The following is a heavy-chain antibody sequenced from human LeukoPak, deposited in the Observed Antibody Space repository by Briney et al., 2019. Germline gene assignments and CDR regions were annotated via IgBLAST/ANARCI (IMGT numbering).Heavy chain of an antibody. CDR1: GYTFTSYD. V-gene: IGHV1-8*01. J-gene: IGHJ4*02. Sequence: VASVKVSCKASGYTFTSYDINWVRQATGQGLEWMGWMNPNSGNTGYAQKFQGRVTMTEDTSTDTAYMELSSLRSEDTAVYYCATDRDIVAVPAALGFWGQGTLVTVSS. CDR2: MNPNSGNT. CDR3: ATDRDIVAVPAALGF. D-gene: IGHD2-2*01.